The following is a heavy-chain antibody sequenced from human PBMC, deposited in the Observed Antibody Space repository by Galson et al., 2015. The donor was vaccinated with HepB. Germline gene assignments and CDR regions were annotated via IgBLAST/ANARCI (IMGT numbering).Heavy chain of an antibody. D-gene: IGHD4-11*01. CDR2: IFHSGST. CDR1: GYSISSGYY. J-gene: IGHJ3*02. V-gene: IGHV4-38-2*02. Sequence: TLSLTCTVSGYSISSGYYWGWIRQPPGKGLEWIGSIFHSGSTYYKPSLKSRGTISINTSKNQFSLKLTSVTAADTAVYYCARSVAVTTVEAFDIWGQGTMVTVSS. CDR3: ARSVAVTTVEAFDI.